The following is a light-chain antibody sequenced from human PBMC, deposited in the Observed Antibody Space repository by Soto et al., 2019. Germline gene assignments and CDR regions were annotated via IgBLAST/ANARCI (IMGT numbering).Light chain of an antibody. J-gene: IGKJ5*01. CDR2: DAS. V-gene: IGKV3-11*01. Sequence: IVLTQYPATLSLSPGERATLSCMASQSVSTYLAWYQQRPGQAPRLLIYDASYRATDIPPRFSGSGSGTDFTLTISSLEPEDFAVYYCQQRRSWPPTITFGQGTRLEIK. CDR3: QQRRSWPPTIT. CDR1: QSVSTY.